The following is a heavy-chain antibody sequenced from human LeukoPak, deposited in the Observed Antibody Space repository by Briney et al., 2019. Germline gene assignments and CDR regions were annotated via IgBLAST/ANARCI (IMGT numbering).Heavy chain of an antibody. CDR3: ARSPQMDGHDAFDI. D-gene: IGHD5-24*01. Sequence: SETLSLTCTVSGGSISSYYWSWIRQPPGKGLEWIGEINHSGSTNYNPSLKSRVTISVDTSKNQFSLKLSSVTAADTAVYYCARSPQMDGHDAFDIWGQGTMVTVSS. CDR1: GGSISSYY. CDR2: INHSGST. J-gene: IGHJ3*02. V-gene: IGHV4-34*01.